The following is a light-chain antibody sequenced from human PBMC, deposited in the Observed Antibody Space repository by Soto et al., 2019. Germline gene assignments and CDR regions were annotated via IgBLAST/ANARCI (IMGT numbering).Light chain of an antibody. CDR2: DAS. Sequence: EIVLTQSPATLSLSPGERATLSCRASQSVSSYLAWYQQKPGQAPRLLIYDASNRATGIPARSSGSGSGTDFTLTISSLEPEDIATYYCQQFDNFPPTFGGGTKVEIK. CDR3: QQFDNFPPT. V-gene: IGKV3-11*01. CDR1: QSVSSY. J-gene: IGKJ4*01.